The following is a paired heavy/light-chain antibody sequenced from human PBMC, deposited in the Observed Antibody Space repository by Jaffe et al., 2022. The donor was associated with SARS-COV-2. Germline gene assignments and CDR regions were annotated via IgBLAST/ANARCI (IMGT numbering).Light chain of an antibody. CDR1: QDISNY. CDR3: QQYDNLPT. CDR2: DAS. V-gene: IGKV1-33*01. Sequence: DIQMTQSPSSLSASVGDRVTITCQASQDISNYLNWYQQKPGKAPNLLIYDASNLETGVPSRFSGSGSGTDFVFTISSLQPEDIATYYCQQYDNLPTFGGGTKVEI. J-gene: IGKJ4*01.
Heavy chain of an antibody. D-gene: IGHD1-26*01. Sequence: EVQLVESGGGLVTPGGSLRLSCAASGFTFSSYSMNWVRQAPGKGLEWVSSITSSSSYIYYADSLKGRFTISRDNAKNSLFLQMNSLRVEDTAVYYCARGSKVGAGWVFDSWGQGTLVTVSS. CDR3: ARGSKVGAGWVFDS. V-gene: IGHV3-21*01. J-gene: IGHJ4*02. CDR2: ITSSSSYI. CDR1: GFTFSSYS.